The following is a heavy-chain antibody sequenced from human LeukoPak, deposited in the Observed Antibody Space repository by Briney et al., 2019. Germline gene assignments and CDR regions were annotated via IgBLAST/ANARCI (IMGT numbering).Heavy chain of an antibody. J-gene: IGHJ4*02. Sequence: GGSLRLSCTASGFTFSSYWMNWVRQAPGRGLEWVANIKQDGSEKYYVDSVKGRFTISRDNAKKSLYLQMNSLRAEDTAVYYCARETEMANLDYWGQGTLVTVSS. CDR3: ARETEMANLDY. CDR1: GFTFSSYW. V-gene: IGHV3-7*04. CDR2: IKQDGSEK. D-gene: IGHD5-24*01.